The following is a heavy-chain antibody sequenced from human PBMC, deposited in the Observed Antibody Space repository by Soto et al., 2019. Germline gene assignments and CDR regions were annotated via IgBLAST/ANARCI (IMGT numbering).Heavy chain of an antibody. Sequence: QVQLVESGGGVVQPGRSLRLSCAASGFTFSSDVMHWVRQAPGKGLEWVAAIWSDGRNKYYADSVKGRFTISRDNSKITLYLQVNSLRAEDTAVYYCAIEVADYHFDFWGQGTLVTVSS. CDR2: IWSDGRNK. CDR1: GFTFSSDV. V-gene: IGHV3-33*01. D-gene: IGHD3-16*01. J-gene: IGHJ4*02. CDR3: AIEVADYHFDF.